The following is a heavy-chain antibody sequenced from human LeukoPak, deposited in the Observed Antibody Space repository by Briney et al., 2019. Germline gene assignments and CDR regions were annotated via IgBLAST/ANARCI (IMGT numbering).Heavy chain of an antibody. J-gene: IGHJ4*02. CDR3: ARGALGTAMPRFDY. V-gene: IGHV4-34*01. Sequence: SETLSLTCAVYGGSFSGYYWSWIRQSPGKGLEWIGEINHSGSTNYNPSLKSRVTISADTSKNQMSLKLSSVTAADAAVYCCARGALGTAMPRFDYWGQGTLVTVSS. CDR2: INHSGST. CDR1: GGSFSGYY. D-gene: IGHD5-18*01.